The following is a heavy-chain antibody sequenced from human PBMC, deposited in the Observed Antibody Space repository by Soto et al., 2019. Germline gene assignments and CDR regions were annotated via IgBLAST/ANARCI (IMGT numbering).Heavy chain of an antibody. Sequence: GASVKVSCKASGNTFTSYDINWVRQATGHGLEWMGWNNPNSGNIGYAQKFQGRVTMTRDTAIRTAYMEVSRLRSDDTAVYYCARGRASGSYYLLDYWGQGTLVTVSS. J-gene: IGHJ4*02. D-gene: IGHD3-10*01. CDR3: ARGRASGSYYLLDY. CDR2: NNPNSGNI. CDR1: GNTFTSYD. V-gene: IGHV1-8*01.